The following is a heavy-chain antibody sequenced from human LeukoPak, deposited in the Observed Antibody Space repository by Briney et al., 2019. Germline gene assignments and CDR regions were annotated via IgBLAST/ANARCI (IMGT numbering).Heavy chain of an antibody. J-gene: IGHJ3*02. V-gene: IGHV5-51*01. CDR1: GYTFTSYW. Sequence: GESLKISCKGSGYTFTSYWIGWVRQMPGKGLELMGIIYPGDSDTRNSPSFQGQVTISADRSISTAYLQWSSLKASDTAMYYCARQKGSGSYPNDAFDIWGQGTMVTVSS. D-gene: IGHD1-26*01. CDR3: ARQKGSGSYPNDAFDI. CDR2: IYPGDSDT.